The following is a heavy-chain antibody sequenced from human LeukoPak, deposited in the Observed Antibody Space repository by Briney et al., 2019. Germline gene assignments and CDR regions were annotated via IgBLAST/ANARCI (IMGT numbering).Heavy chain of an antibody. J-gene: IGHJ5*02. Sequence: SETLSLTCTVSGGSISSSSYYWGWIRQPPGKGLEWIGSIYYSGSTYYNPSLKSRVTISVDTSKNQFSLKLSSVTAADTAVYYCARLSSTSFRFDPWGQGTLVTVSS. CDR3: ARLSSTSFRFDP. V-gene: IGHV4-39*01. CDR1: GGSISSSSYY. D-gene: IGHD2-2*01. CDR2: IYYSGST.